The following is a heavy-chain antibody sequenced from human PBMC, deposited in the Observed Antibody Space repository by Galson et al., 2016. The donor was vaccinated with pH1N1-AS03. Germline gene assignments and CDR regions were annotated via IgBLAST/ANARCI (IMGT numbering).Heavy chain of an antibody. CDR2: IRWNGDK. D-gene: IGHD1-1*01. V-gene: IGHV2-5*01. Sequence: PALVKPTQTLTLTCTFSGFSLDSTDVNVAWIRQPPGKALEWLALIRWNGDKHYSPSLKNRLTVTKDTSKNQVVLTMTNLDPVDTATYFCARDFNWRIDYWGQGTLVTDSS. CDR1: GFSLDSTDVN. CDR3: ARDFNWRIDY. J-gene: IGHJ4*02.